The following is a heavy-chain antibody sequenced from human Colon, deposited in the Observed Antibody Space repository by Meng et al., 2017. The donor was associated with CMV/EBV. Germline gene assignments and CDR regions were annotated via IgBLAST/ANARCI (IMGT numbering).Heavy chain of an antibody. Sequence: VQLMQSGAGVKEPGASVKVSCKTSGYTFSDYYMHWVRQAPGQGLEWMGWIRSDGSATNYAQKFRGRVTMTRDASVSTAYMELSGLTSDDTAVYFCVRSSGWSLFDYWGPGALVTVPS. CDR3: VRSSGWSLFDY. D-gene: IGHD6-19*01. V-gene: IGHV1-2*02. J-gene: IGHJ4*02. CDR2: IRSDGSAT. CDR1: GYTFSDYY.